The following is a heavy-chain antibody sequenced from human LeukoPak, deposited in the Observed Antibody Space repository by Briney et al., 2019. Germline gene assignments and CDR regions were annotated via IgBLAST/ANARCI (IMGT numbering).Heavy chain of an antibody. J-gene: IGHJ4*02. CDR2: VHLDGRT. CDR1: GGCVSSTNW. V-gene: IGHV4-4*02. CDR3: AREGGFYRPLDY. Sequence: SETLSLTRGVSGGCVSSTNWWTWIRQPPGKGLEWIGEVHLDGRTNFNPSLKSRLTMSVDLSENHVSLKLTSVTAAVTAVYYCAREGGFYRPLDYSGQGTLVTVSS. D-gene: IGHD6-25*01.